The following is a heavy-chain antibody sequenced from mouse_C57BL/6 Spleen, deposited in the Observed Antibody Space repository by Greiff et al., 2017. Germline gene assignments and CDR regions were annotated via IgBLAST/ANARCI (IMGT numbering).Heavy chain of an antibody. CDR2: ISDGGSYT. J-gene: IGHJ4*01. V-gene: IGHV5-4*01. CDR3: ARDREVTKGYAMDY. Sequence: EVQRVESGGGLVKPGGSLKLSCAASGFTFSSYAMSWVRQTPEKGLEWVATISDGGSYTYYPDNVKGRFTISRDNAKNNLYLQMSHLKSEDTAMYYCARDREVTKGYAMDYWGQGTSVTVSS. D-gene: IGHD2-2*01. CDR1: GFTFSSYA.